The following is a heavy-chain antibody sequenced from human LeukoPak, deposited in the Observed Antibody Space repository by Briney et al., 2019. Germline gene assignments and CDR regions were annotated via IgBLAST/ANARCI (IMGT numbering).Heavy chain of an antibody. D-gene: IGHD3-10*01. J-gene: IGHJ4*02. CDR1: GGTFSSHA. CDR2: ISAYNGNT. Sequence: ASVKVSCKASGGTFSSHAISWVRQAPGQGLEWMGWISAYNGNTNYAQKLQGRVTMTTDTSTSTAYMELRSLRSDDTAVYYCARDRRITMVRGVYYFDYWGQGTLVTVSS. V-gene: IGHV1-18*01. CDR3: ARDRRITMVRGVYYFDY.